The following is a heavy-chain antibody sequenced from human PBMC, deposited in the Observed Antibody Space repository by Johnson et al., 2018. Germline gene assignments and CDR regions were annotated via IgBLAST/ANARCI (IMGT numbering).Heavy chain of an antibody. CDR1: GGSISSYY. V-gene: IGHV4-59*01. D-gene: IGHD2-15*01. CDR3: ARDAVVVAANVYYYYMDV. CDR2: IYYSGST. Sequence: QVQLQESGPGLVKPSETLSLTCTVSGGSISSYYWSWIRQPPGKGLEWIGYIYYSGSTNYNPSLKSPVTLSEDTSKNQFSLKLSSVTAADTAVYYCARDAVVVAANVYYYYMDVWGKGTTVTVSS. J-gene: IGHJ6*03.